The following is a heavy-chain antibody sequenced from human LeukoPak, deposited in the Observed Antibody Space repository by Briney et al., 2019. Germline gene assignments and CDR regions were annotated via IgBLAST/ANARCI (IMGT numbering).Heavy chain of an antibody. CDR1: GFTFSSYG. Sequence: GGSLRLSCAASGFTFSSYGMHWVRQAPGKGLEWVAFIRYDGSNKYYADSVKGRFTISRDNSKNTLYLQMNSLRAEDTAVYYCAKELPIAARFVWSAYFDYWGQGTLVTVSS. D-gene: IGHD6-6*01. CDR2: IRYDGSNK. J-gene: IGHJ4*02. V-gene: IGHV3-30*02. CDR3: AKELPIAARFVWSAYFDY.